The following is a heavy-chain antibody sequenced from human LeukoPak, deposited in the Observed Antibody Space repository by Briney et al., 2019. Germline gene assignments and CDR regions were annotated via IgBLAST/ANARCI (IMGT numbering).Heavy chain of an antibody. CDR3: ARESISGARDFDF. J-gene: IGHJ4*02. V-gene: IGHV3-48*01. Sequence: SGGSLRLSCAASGFGFSSYSMNWVRQAPGKGLEWVSYISSISTPIYYADSVKGRSTMSRDNAKNSLYPQMNSLRPEDTAVYYCARESISGARDFDFWGQGTLVTVSS. CDR1: GFGFSSYS. CDR2: ISSISTPI. D-gene: IGHD3-3*02.